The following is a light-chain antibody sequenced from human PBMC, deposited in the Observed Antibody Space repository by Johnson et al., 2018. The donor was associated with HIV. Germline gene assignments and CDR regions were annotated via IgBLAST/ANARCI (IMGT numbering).Light chain of an antibody. J-gene: IGLJ1*01. CDR3: GTWDNSLNVYV. Sequence: QSVLTQPPSVSASSGQRVDISCSGSSSNIENNYLSWYQQLPHTAPRLLISDNNKRPSGIPDRFSGSKSGASATLDITGLQPGDEADYYCGTWDNSLNVYVFGTGTKVTVL. CDR2: DNN. CDR1: SSNIENNY. V-gene: IGLV1-51*01.